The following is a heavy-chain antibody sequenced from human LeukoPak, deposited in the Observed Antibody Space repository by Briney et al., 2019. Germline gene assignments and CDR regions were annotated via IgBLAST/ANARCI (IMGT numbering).Heavy chain of an antibody. Sequence: ASVKVSCKVSGYTLTELSMHWVRQAPGKGLEWMGGFDPEDGETIYAQKFQGRVTMTEDTSTDTAYMELSSLRSEDTAVYYCATDGGGTYSYGSNDIWGQGPMVTVSS. V-gene: IGHV1-24*01. CDR3: ATDGGGTYSYGSNDI. CDR1: GYTLTELS. J-gene: IGHJ3*02. CDR2: FDPEDGET. D-gene: IGHD5-18*01.